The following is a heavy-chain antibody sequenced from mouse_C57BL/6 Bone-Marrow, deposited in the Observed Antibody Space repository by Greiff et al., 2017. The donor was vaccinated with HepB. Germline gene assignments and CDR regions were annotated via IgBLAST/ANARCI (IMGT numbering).Heavy chain of an antibody. CDR2: ISNGGGST. CDR1: GFTFSDYY. J-gene: IGHJ3*01. Sequence: DVKLVESGGGLVQPGGSLKLSCAASGFTFSDYYMYWVRQTPEKRLEWVAYISNGGGSTYYPDTVKGRFTISRDNAKNTLYLQMSRLKSEDTAMYYCARQSNYGSWFAYWGQGTLVTVSA. D-gene: IGHD2-5*01. CDR3: ARQSNYGSWFAY. V-gene: IGHV5-12*01.